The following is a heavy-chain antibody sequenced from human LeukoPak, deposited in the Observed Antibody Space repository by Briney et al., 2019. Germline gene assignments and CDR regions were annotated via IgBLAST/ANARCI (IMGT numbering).Heavy chain of an antibody. V-gene: IGHV3-23*01. CDR3: ARGERHYYYGSGSPPDY. CDR1: GFTFSSYG. Sequence: PGGTLRLSCAASGFTFSSYGMSWVRQAPGKGLEWVSAISGSGGSTYYADSVKGRFTVSRDNSKNTLYLQMNGLRAEDTAMYYCARGERHYYYGSGSPPDYWGQGTLVTVSS. D-gene: IGHD3-10*01. J-gene: IGHJ4*02. CDR2: ISGSGGST.